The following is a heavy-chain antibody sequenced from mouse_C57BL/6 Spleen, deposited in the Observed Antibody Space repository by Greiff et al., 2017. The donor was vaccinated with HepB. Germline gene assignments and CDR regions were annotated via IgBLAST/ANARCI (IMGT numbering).Heavy chain of an antibody. Sequence: QVQLKQPGAELVKPGASVKLSCKASGYTFTSYWMHWVKQRPGQGLEWIGMIHPNSGSTNYNEKFKSKATLTVDKSSSTAYMQLSSLTSEDSAVYYGATITTVVARDWYFDVWGTGTTVTVSS. CDR3: ATITTVVARDWYFDV. D-gene: IGHD1-1*01. CDR2: IHPNSGST. J-gene: IGHJ1*03. CDR1: GYTFTSYW. V-gene: IGHV1-64*01.